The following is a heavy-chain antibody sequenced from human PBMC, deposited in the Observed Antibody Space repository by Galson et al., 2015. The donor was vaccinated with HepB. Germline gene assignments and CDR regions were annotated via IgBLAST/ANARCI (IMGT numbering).Heavy chain of an antibody. CDR2: IKSKTDGETT. J-gene: IGHJ5*02. Sequence: SLRLSCAASGFPFNNAWMTWVRQAPGMGLEWVGRIKSKTDGETTDYAAPVKGRLTISRADSKNSLYLQMKSLKTEDTAVYYCTTDVYYSTYWSWLDPWGQGTLVTVSS. V-gene: IGHV3-15*01. CDR3: TTDVYYSTYWSWLDP. CDR1: GFPFNNAW. D-gene: IGHD2-8*02.